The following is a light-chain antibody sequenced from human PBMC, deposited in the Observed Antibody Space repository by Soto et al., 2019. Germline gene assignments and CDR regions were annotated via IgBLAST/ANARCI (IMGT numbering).Light chain of an antibody. CDR1: SSDVGSYNR. CDR2: EVS. CDR3: SSDTGSSIF. J-gene: IGLJ2*01. Sequence: QSALTQPPSVSGSPGQSVTISCTGTSSDVGSYNRVSWYQQPPGTAPKLMIYEVSNRPSGVPDRFSGSRSGNTASLTISGLQAEDEADYYCSSDTGSSIFFGGGTKLTVL. V-gene: IGLV2-18*02.